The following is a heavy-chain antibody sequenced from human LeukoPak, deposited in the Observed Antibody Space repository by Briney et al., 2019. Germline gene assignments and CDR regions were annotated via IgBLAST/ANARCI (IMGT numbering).Heavy chain of an antibody. V-gene: IGHV4-31*03. CDR3: ARWYSGSYRIDY. CDR2: IYDSGST. D-gene: IGHD1-26*01. J-gene: IGHJ4*02. CDR1: GGSISRGGYS. Sequence: SQTLSLTCTVSGGSISRGGYSWSWIRQHPGKGLEWIGYIYDSGSTSYNPSPKSRVSISEDTSKNQYSLKLSSVTAADTAVYYCARWYSGSYRIDYWGQGTLVTVSS.